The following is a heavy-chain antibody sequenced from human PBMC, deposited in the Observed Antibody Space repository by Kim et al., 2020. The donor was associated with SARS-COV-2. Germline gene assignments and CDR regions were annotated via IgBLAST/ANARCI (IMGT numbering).Heavy chain of an antibody. Sequence: SPIHSEDSVKGRFTISRDNAKNSLYLQMNSLRDEDTAVYYCARVRGGANDYWGQGTLVTVSS. V-gene: IGHV3-48*02. CDR3: ARVRGGANDY. J-gene: IGHJ4*02. CDR2: SPI. D-gene: IGHD3-16*01.